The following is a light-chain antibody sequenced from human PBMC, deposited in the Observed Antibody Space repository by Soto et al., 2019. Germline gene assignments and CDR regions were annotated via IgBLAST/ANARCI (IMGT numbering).Light chain of an antibody. CDR3: LQYSSHSWT. CDR1: QSITNY. J-gene: IGKJ1*01. CDR2: AAS. V-gene: IGKV1-39*01. Sequence: DIQMTQSPSSLSAYVGDRVTITCRASQSITNYLNWYQQNPGTAPKLLIYAASSLQSGVPSRFSGSGSGTEFTLTISRLQPDDVATYYCLQYSSHSWTFGQGTKVDIK.